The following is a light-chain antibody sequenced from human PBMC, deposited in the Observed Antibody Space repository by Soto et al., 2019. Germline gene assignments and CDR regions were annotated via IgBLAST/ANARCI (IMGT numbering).Light chain of an antibody. CDR3: QLTELT. V-gene: IGKV3-20*01. CDR1: QSVSSSY. Sequence: EIVLTQSPGTLSLSPEERATLSCRASQSVSSSYLAWYQQKPGQAPRLLIYGASSRATGIPDRFSGSGSGTDFTLTISRLEPEDFAVYYCQLTELTFGGGTKVEIK. J-gene: IGKJ4*01. CDR2: GAS.